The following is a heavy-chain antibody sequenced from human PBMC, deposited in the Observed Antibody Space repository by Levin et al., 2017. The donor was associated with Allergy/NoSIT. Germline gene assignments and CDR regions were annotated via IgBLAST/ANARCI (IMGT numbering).Heavy chain of an antibody. CDR3: AADRNYDSSGVFDS. CDR1: GFTFTRSA. CDR2: TVVGRGNT. Sequence: SVKVSCKASGFTFTRSAVQWVRQARGQRLEWIGWTVVGRGNTNYAQKFQGRVTITRDMSTSTAYMELSSLRSDDTAVYFCAADRNYDSSGVFDSWGQGTLVTVSS. V-gene: IGHV1-58*01. J-gene: IGHJ4*02. D-gene: IGHD3-22*01.